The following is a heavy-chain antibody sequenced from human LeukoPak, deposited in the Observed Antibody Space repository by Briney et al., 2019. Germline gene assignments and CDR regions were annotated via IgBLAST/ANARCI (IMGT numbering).Heavy chain of an antibody. CDR2: FDPEDGET. D-gene: IGHD3-3*01. CDR1: GYTPTELS. J-gene: IGHJ5*02. Sequence: WASVKVSCKVSGYTPTELSMHWVRQAPGKGLEWMGGFDPEDGETIYAQKFQGRVTMTEDTSTDTAYMELSSLRSEDTAVYYCATVIGYYGNWFDPWGQGTLVTVSS. CDR3: ATVIGYYGNWFDP. V-gene: IGHV1-24*01.